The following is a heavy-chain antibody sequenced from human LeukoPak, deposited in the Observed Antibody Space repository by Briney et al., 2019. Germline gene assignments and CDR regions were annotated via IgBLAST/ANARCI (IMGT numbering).Heavy chain of an antibody. V-gene: IGHV3-33*06. J-gene: IGHJ4*02. Sequence: PGGSLRLSCAASGFTFSSHGMHWVRQAPGKGLEWVAVIWYDGSKEYYRDSVKGRFIISRDNSKNTLYLQMNSPRAEDTAVYFCAKVADYYDTSGLDYWGQGTPVTVSS. CDR3: AKVADYYDTSGLDY. CDR1: GFTFSSHG. CDR2: IWYDGSKE. D-gene: IGHD3-22*01.